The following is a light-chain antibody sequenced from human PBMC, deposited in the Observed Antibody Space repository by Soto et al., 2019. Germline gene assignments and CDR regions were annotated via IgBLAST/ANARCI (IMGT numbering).Light chain of an antibody. J-gene: IGKJ5*01. CDR3: QQYNSWPPIT. V-gene: IGKV3-15*01. CDR1: ESVSRN. CDR2: DAS. Sequence: EVVMTQSPATLSVSPGERATLSCRASESVSRNLAWYQQKPGHAPSLLIYDASTRAIGIPDRFRGGGSGTEFTLTISSLQSEDFVVYYCQQYNSWPPITFGQGTRLEIK.